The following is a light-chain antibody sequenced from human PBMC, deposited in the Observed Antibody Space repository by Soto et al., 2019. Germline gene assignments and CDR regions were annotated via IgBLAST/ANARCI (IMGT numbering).Light chain of an antibody. CDR1: QSVSSY. J-gene: IGKJ1*01. V-gene: IGKV3-11*01. CDR3: QQRSNWPRT. CDR2: DAS. Sequence: EIVLTQSPATLSLSPGERPTLSCRASQSVSSYLAWYQQKPGQXPRXXIYDASNRATGIPARFSGSGSGTDGTLTISSLEPEDFAVYYCQQRSNWPRTFGQGTKVDIK.